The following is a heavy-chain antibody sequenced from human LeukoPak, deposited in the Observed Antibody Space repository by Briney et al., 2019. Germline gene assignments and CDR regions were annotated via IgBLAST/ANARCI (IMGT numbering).Heavy chain of an antibody. CDR2: ISYTGHT. V-gene: IGHV4-31*03. Sequence: PSETLSLTCTVSGCSISSGRYYWSCIRQPPGTGLEWIGYISYTGHTNSSPSLKSRVSISGATSKSQFSLKLSCVTAADTAVYYCARTYSLLGAFYMDVWGKGTTVIVS. CDR3: ARTYSLLGAFYMDV. CDR1: GCSISSGRYY. J-gene: IGHJ6*03. D-gene: IGHD2-15*01.